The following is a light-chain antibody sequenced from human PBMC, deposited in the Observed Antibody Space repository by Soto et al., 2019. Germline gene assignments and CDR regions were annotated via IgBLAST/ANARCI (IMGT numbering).Light chain of an antibody. CDR2: DAS. V-gene: IGKV3-11*01. CDR3: KHGGHWPPEIT. CDR1: QSVSSY. J-gene: IGKJ3*01. Sequence: AIVGCSTIQSVSSYLAWYQQKPGQAPRLLIYDASNRATGIPARFSGSGSGTDFAHAISSLEPEDFAVDYCKHGGHWPPEITFAPGTKVDIK.